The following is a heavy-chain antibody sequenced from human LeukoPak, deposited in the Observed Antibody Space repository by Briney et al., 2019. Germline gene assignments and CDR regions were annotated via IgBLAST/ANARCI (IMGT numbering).Heavy chain of an antibody. Sequence: PSETLSLTCTVSGGSISSYYWSWIRQPPGKGLEWIGYIYYSGSTNYNPSLKSRVTISIDTSKNQFSLKLNSVTAADTAVYYCARDPVNSSGGYWGQGTLVTVSS. V-gene: IGHV4-59*01. CDR1: GGSISSYY. J-gene: IGHJ4*02. CDR2: IYYSGST. D-gene: IGHD6-19*01. CDR3: ARDPVNSSGGY.